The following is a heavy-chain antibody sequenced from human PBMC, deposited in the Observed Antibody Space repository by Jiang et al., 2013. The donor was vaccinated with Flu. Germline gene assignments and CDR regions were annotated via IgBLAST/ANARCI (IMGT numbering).Heavy chain of an antibody. J-gene: IGHJ4*02. V-gene: IGHV1-46*01. CDR2: INPSGGGT. CDR1: GYTFITYY. CDR3: ARETIFGVVSEMVPNFFDY. Sequence: SGAEVKKPGASVKVSCKASGYTFITYYIHWVRQAPGQGLEWMGIINPSGGGTTYAQKFQGRVTMTRDTSTSTVYMELSSLRSEDTAVYYCARETIFGVVSEMVPNFFDYWGQGTLVTVSS. D-gene: IGHD3-3*01.